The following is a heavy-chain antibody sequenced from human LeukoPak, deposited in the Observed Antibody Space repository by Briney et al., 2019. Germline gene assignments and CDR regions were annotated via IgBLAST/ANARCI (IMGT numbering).Heavy chain of an antibody. Sequence: PSETLSLTCTVSGGSISGYYWSWIRQPPGKGLEWIGYIYYSGSTNYNPSLTSRVTISVDTSKNQFSLKLNSVTAADTAVYYCARGAYYYDSSGLFDYWGQGTLVTVSS. CDR2: IYYSGST. CDR1: GGSISGYY. J-gene: IGHJ4*02. V-gene: IGHV4-59*12. D-gene: IGHD3-22*01. CDR3: ARGAYYYDSSGLFDY.